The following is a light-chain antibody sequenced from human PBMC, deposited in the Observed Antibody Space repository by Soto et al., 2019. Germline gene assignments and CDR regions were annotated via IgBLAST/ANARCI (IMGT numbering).Light chain of an antibody. CDR1: QSISNF. J-gene: IGKJ1*01. Sequence: DIQMTQSPSTLSASVGDRVTITCRASQSISNFLAWYHQKPGKTPNLLIYDASNLGSGVPSRFSGSGSGTEFTLIISSLQPDDFATYYCQQYNSYWMFGLGTKVDIK. CDR2: DAS. CDR3: QQYNSYWM. V-gene: IGKV1-5*01.